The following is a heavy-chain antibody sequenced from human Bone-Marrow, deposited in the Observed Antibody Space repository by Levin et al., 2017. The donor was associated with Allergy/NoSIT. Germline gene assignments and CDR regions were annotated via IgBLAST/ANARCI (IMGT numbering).Heavy chain of an antibody. V-gene: IGHV3-33*01. Sequence: GESLKISCAASGFTFNTYGIHWVRQAPGKGLEWVALIYYDGKKKKYRDSVRGRFTISRDNSKNTLYLQMNSLTAEDAAVYYCARADYDGMDVWGQGTTVTVSS. J-gene: IGHJ6*02. CDR3: ARADYDGMDV. CDR2: IYYDGKKK. CDR1: GFTFNTYG.